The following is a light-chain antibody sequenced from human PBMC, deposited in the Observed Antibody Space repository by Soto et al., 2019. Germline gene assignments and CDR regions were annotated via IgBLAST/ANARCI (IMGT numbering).Light chain of an antibody. V-gene: IGKV1-12*01. CDR1: QGVGTW. Sequence: DIQMTQSPSSVSASVGDRVTITCRASQGVGTWLSWYQQKPGEAPRLLIYTASTLHSGVPSRFSASGSGTAFDLTIARLQPTDFAACSCRQGDSFPLTFGGGTKVEIK. J-gene: IGKJ4*01. CDR3: RQGDSFPLT. CDR2: TAS.